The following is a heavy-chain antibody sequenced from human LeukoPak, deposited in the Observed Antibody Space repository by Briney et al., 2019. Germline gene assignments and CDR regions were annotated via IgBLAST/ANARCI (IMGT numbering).Heavy chain of an antibody. Sequence: PGGSLRLSCAASGFTFSSYWMSWVRQAPGKGLEWVANIKQDGSEKYYVDSVKGRFTISRDNAKNTLYLQMNSLRAEDTAVYYCAKERSSGWYRGVFDYWGQGTLVTVSS. D-gene: IGHD6-19*01. CDR3: AKERSSGWYRGVFDY. J-gene: IGHJ4*02. CDR2: IKQDGSEK. V-gene: IGHV3-7*03. CDR1: GFTFSSYW.